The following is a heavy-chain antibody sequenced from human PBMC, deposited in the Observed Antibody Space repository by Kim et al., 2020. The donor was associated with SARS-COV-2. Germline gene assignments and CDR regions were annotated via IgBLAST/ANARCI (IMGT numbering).Heavy chain of an antibody. CDR3: ASYSGSFYFQH. Sequence: SETLSLTCTVSGASITSYYWTWIRQPPGKGLELIGYIYYSGSTTYNPSLNSRVTLSVDTSKNQFSLKLSSVTAADTAVYYCASYSGSFYFQHWGLGTLIT. D-gene: IGHD1-26*01. CDR1: GASITSYY. CDR2: IYYSGST. J-gene: IGHJ1*01. V-gene: IGHV4-59*13.